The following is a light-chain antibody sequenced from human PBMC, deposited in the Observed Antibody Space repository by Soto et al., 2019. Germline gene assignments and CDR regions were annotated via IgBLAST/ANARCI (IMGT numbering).Light chain of an antibody. J-gene: IGKJ1*01. CDR3: MQGRHLAWT. CDR1: QSLENSDGKTY. Sequence: VMTQSPLSLPVTLGQSASISCRSSQSLENSDGKTYLSWFKQRPGQSPRRLISEVSKRDSGVPDRIRGSGLGTDFTLHISSVEAEDVGVYYCMQGRHLAWTFGQGTKVDI. V-gene: IGKV2-30*01. CDR2: EVS.